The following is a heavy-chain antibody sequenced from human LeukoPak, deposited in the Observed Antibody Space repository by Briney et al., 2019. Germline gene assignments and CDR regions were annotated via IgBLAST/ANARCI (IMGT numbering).Heavy chain of an antibody. V-gene: IGHV1-18*04. CDR2: ISAYNANT. CDR3: ARDVSIAVAGSFDY. J-gene: IGHJ4*02. Sequence: ASVKVSCKASGYTFTSYGINWVRQAPGQGLEWMGWISAYNANTNYAQKFQGRVTMTTDTSTSTIYMELRNLRSDDTAVYYCARDVSIAVAGSFDYWGQGTLVTVSS. D-gene: IGHD6-19*01. CDR1: GYTFTSYG.